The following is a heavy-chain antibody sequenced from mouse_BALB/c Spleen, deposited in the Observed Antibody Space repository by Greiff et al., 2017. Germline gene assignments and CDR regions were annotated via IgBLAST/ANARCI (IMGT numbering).Heavy chain of an antibody. Sequence: QVTLKESGPGILQPSQTLSLSCSFSGFSLSTSGMGVGWLRQPSGKGLEWLAHTWWDDDKRYNPALKSRLTISKDTSSNQVFLEIASVDTAATATYYCARTPATNVVRAFAYWGQGTLVTVSA. J-gene: IGHJ3*01. D-gene: IGHD1-3*01. CDR3: ARTPATNVVRAFAY. CDR2: TWWDDDK. V-gene: IGHV8-8*01. CDR1: GFSLSTSGMG.